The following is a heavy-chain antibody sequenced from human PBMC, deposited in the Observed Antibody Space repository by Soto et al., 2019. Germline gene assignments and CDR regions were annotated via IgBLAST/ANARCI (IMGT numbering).Heavy chain of an antibody. D-gene: IGHD3-10*01. V-gene: IGHV3-21*01. Sequence: ESGGGLVKPGESLRLSCAASGFTFSVYSMSWVRQAPGKGLEWLSSIGSSSGYINYADSVKGRFTVSRDNARNSLYLEMDSLRAEDTAVYYCARDMAYDGMDVWGQGTTVTVSS. J-gene: IGHJ6*02. CDR2: IGSSSGYI. CDR3: ARDMAYDGMDV. CDR1: GFTFSVYS.